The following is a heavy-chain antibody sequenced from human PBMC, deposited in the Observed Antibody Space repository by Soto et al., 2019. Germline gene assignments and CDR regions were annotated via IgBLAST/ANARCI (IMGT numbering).Heavy chain of an antibody. J-gene: IGHJ4*02. CDR1: GFTFSSDA. D-gene: IGHD3-3*01. Sequence: PGGSLRLPCAASGFTFSSDAMSWVRQAPGKGLEWVSSISSSGGNTYYADSVKGRFTISRDNSKNTLYLQMNSLRAEDTAVYYCAKVAIFGVIIQSSFHFWGQGTLVTVSS. V-gene: IGHV3-23*01. CDR2: ISSSGGNT. CDR3: AKVAIFGVIIQSSFHF.